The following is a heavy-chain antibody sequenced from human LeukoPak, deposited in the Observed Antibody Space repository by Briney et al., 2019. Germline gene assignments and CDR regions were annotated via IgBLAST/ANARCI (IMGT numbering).Heavy chain of an antibody. CDR2: IYYSGST. J-gene: IGHJ4*02. D-gene: IGHD3-22*01. V-gene: IGHV4-31*03. CDR3: ARRHHYYDSSGYPYYFDY. Sequence: TSETLSLTCTVSGGSISSGGYYWSWIRQHPGKGLEWIGYIYYSGSTYYNPSLKSRVTISVDTSKNQFSLKLSSVTAADTAVYYCARRHHYYDSSGYPYYFDYWGQGTLVTVSS. CDR1: GGSISSGGYY.